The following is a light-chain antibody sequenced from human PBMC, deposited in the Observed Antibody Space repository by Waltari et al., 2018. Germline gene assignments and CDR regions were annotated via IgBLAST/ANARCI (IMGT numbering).Light chain of an antibody. CDR3: QQYNTYTYT. Sequence: DIQMTQSPSTLSASVGDRVTITCRASQKINDWLAWYKQKPGKAPKVLIYKASNLESGVPSRFSGSGSGTDFTLTISSLQPDDFATYYCQQYNTYTYTFGQGTKLEIK. J-gene: IGKJ2*01. CDR1: QKINDW. V-gene: IGKV1-5*03. CDR2: KAS.